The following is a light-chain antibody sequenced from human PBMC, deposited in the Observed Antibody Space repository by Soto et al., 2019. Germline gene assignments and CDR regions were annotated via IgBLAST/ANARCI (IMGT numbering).Light chain of an antibody. J-gene: IGKJ1*01. V-gene: IGKV1-39*01. CDR1: QNINTY. CDR3: QHYNSYSEA. CDR2: DAA. Sequence: DIQMTQSPYSLSAAVGDRVTIACRASQNINTYLNWYQQKPGKAPKLLMFDAASLQSGVPSRFSGSGSRTDFTLTITSLQPEDFATYYCQHYNSYSEAFGQGTKVELK.